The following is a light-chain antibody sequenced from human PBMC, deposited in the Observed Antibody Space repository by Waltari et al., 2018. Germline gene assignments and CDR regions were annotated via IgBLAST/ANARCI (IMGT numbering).Light chain of an antibody. J-gene: IGLJ3*02. CDR3: AAWDDSLSGSWV. CDR2: KGV. CDR1: SSNIGSNY. V-gene: IGLV1-47*01. Sequence: QSVLTQPPSASGTPGQRVTISCSGSSSNIGSNYVYWYQHFPGTAPKLRIYKGVHRPSGVPYRFSGSKSGTSASLAISGLRSGDEADYYCAAWDDSLSGSWVFGGGTKLTVL.